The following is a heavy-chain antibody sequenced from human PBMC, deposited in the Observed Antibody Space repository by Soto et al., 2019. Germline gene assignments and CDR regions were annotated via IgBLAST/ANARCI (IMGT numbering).Heavy chain of an antibody. D-gene: IGHD3-9*01. CDR1: GFTFTDYY. Sequence: ASVKVSCKASGFTFTDYYIHWVRQAPGQGLEWMGWINPNSAGANYAQKFQGWVTMTTDTSITTAYMELRRLTSGDTAVNYCARAPDMLTGYAFDYWGQGTLVTVSS. J-gene: IGHJ4*02. CDR3: ARAPDMLTGYAFDY. V-gene: IGHV1-2*04. CDR2: INPNSAGA.